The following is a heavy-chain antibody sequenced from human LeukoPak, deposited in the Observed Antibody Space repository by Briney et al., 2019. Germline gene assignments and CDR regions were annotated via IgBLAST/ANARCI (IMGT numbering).Heavy chain of an antibody. V-gene: IGHV3-43*02. CDR3: ATWAFYHNLDV. J-gene: IGHJ6*02. D-gene: IGHD2/OR15-2a*01. Sequence: GGSLRLSCAASGFAIGPYAMYWVRQGPGRGLEWVSVIKADGSGTFYADSVRGRFTTSRDNSKNSLYLQMNSLTSEDTALYYCATWAFYHNLDVWGQGTTVIVSS. CDR2: IKADGSGT. CDR1: GFAIGPYA.